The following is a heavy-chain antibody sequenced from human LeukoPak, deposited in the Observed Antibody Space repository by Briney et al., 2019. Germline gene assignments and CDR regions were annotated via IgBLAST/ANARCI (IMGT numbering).Heavy chain of an antibody. D-gene: IGHD5-18*01. CDR3: ARDVGGYNYGYSLDY. CDR2: IYTCGST. J-gene: IGHJ4*02. V-gene: IGHV4-4*07. Sequence: PSETLSLTCTVSGGSVSSYYWNWIRQPAGKGLEWIGRIYTCGSTSYNSSLKSRVTMSVDTSKNQFSLKLNSVTAADTAVYYCARDVGGYNYGYSLDYWGQGTLVSVSS. CDR1: GGSVSSYY.